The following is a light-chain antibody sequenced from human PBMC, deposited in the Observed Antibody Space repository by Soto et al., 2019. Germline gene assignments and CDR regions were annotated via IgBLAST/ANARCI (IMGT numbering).Light chain of an antibody. J-gene: IGLJ1*01. Sequence: QSALTQPASVSGSPGQSITISCTGTSSDVGSYNLVSWCQQHPDKAPKLMIYEGSKRPSGVSNRFSGSKSGNTASLTISGLQAEDEADYYCCSYAGSSTPYVFGTGTKLTVL. V-gene: IGLV2-23*01. CDR1: SSDVGSYNL. CDR3: CSYAGSSTPYV. CDR2: EGS.